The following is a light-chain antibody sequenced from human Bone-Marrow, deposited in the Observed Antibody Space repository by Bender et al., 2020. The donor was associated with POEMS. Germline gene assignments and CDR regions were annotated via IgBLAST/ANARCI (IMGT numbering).Light chain of an antibody. V-gene: IGLV1-44*01. J-gene: IGLJ3*02. CDR1: SSKFGSYP. CDR2: NNS. Sequence: QSVLTQPPSASGTPGQRVTISCSGSSSKFGSYPVNWYQQLPGAAPKLVIFNNSQRPSGVPDRFSGSNSGTSASLAISGLLSDDEADFYCATWDDSLNGWMFGRGTKLTVL. CDR3: ATWDDSLNGWM.